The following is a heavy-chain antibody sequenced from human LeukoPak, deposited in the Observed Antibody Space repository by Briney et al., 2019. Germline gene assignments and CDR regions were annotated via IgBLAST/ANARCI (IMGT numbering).Heavy chain of an antibody. D-gene: IGHD5-12*01. CDR1: GFTFSSYS. CDR2: ISSSSSYI. V-gene: IGHV3-21*01. CDR3: ARSGSWQYYFDY. Sequence: KTGGSLRLSCAASGFTFSSYSMNWVRQAPGKGLEWVSSISSSSSYIYYADSVKGRFTISRDNAKNSLYLQMNSLRAEDTAVYYCARSGSWQYYFDYWGQGTLVTVSS. J-gene: IGHJ4*02.